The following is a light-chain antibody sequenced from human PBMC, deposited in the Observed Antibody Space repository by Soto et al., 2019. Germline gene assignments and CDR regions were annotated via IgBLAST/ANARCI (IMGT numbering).Light chain of an antibody. CDR2: GAS. Sequence: EIVMTQSPATLSVSPGERATLSCRASQNVGSNLAWYHQKPGQSPRLLIYGASTRATGIPARFSVSGSGTEFTLTISSLQSEDFAVSYCQQYNNWVTFGGGSPVEIQ. J-gene: IGKJ4*01. CDR3: QQYNNWVT. V-gene: IGKV3D-15*01. CDR1: QNVGSN.